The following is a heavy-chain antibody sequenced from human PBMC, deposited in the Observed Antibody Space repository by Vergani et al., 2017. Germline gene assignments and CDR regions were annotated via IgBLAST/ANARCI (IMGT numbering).Heavy chain of an antibody. CDR2: INPNSGGT. V-gene: IGHV1-2*02. CDR1: GYTFTGYY. D-gene: IGHD2-21*02. CDR3: ARVTAPTRTLGDY. Sequence: QVQLVQSGAEVKKPGASVKVSCKASGYTFTGYYMHWVRQAPGQGLEWMGWINPNSGGTNDAQEFQGRVTMTRDTAISTAYMELSRLRSDDTAVYYCARVTAPTRTLGDYWGQGTLVTVSS. J-gene: IGHJ4*02.